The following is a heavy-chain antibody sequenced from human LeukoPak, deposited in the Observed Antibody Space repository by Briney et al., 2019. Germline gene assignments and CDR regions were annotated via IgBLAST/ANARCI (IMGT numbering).Heavy chain of an antibody. J-gene: IGHJ4*02. CDR3: ARVGYSSGFDY. V-gene: IGHV3-7*05. CDR2: IKQDGSEK. CDR1: GFTFSNYW. D-gene: IGHD6-25*01. Sequence: GGSLRLSCAASGFTFSNYWMSWVRQARGKGLEGVANIKQDGSEKYYVDSVKGRFTISRDTAKNSLYLQMNSLRAEDTAVYFCARVGYSSGFDYWGQGTLVTVSS.